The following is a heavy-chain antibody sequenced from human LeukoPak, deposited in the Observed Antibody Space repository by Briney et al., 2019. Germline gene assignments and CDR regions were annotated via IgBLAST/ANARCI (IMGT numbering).Heavy chain of an antibody. D-gene: IGHD2-15*01. J-gene: IGHJ4*02. CDR3: TRDFGGYCSGGSCYSGWSDY. V-gene: IGHV3-21*01. Sequence: NPGGSLRLSCAASGFNFSSHSMNWARQAPGKGLEWVSSIISSGSYIYYADSVKGRFTISRDNAKNSLFLQMNSLRAEDTAVYYCTRDFGGYCSGGSCYSGWSDYWGQGTLVTVSS. CDR1: GFNFSSHS. CDR2: IISSGSYI.